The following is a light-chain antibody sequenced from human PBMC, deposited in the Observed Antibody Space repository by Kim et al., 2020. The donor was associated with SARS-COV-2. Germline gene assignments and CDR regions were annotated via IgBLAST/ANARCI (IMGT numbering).Light chain of an antibody. V-gene: IGLV3-21*01. CDR3: QVWDSSTYHVV. CDR2: YDS. CDR1: KIGSKS. Sequence: APGKTATITCGGDKIGSKSVNWYQQKPGQAPVLVIYYDSDRTSGIPERFSGSNSGNTATLTINGVEAGDEADYCCQVWDSSTYHVVFGGGTQLTVL. J-gene: IGLJ2*01.